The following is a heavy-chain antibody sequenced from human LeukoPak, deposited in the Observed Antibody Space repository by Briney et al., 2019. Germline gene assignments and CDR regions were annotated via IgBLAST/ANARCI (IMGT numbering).Heavy chain of an antibody. V-gene: IGHV3-30*02. J-gene: IGHJ4*02. D-gene: IGHD6-6*01. CDR2: IRYDGGNK. CDR3: AKDLASMTYFDY. Sequence: GGSLRLSCAASGFTFSSCGMHWVRRAPGKGLEWVAFIRYDGGNKYYADSVQGRFTISRDNSKNTLYLQMNSLRGEDTAVYYCAKDLASMTYFDYWGQGTLVTVSS. CDR1: GFTFSSCG.